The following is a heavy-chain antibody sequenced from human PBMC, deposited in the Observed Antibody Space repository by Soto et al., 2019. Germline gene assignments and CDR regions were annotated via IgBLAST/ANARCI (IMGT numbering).Heavy chain of an antibody. CDR1: GFSLNTNGVV. Sequence: ITLKESGPTLVKPTQTLTLTCTFSGFSLNTNGVVVGWIRQPPGKALEWLALIYWDDDKRYSPSLKSRLTITKHASKSQEVLIMTNMDPVDTATYYCAHTQTILRSFENLFDPWGNGTLVTVSS. D-gene: IGHD3-9*01. CDR2: IYWDDDK. J-gene: IGHJ5*02. CDR3: AHTQTILRSFENLFDP. V-gene: IGHV2-5*02.